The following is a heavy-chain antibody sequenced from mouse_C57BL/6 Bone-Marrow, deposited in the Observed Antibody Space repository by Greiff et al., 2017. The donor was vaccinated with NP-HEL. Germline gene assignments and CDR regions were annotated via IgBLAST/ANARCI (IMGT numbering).Heavy chain of an antibody. CDR1: GYTFTDYE. CDR2: IDPETGGT. D-gene: IGHD1-1*01. CDR3: TCYYGSSYCYWYFDV. Sequence: QVQLQQSGAELVRPGASVTLSCKASGYTFTDYEMHWVKQTPVHGLEWIGAIDPETGGTAYNQKFKGKAILTADKSYSTAYLELRSLTSEDSAVYYCTCYYGSSYCYWYFDVWGTGTTVTVSS. J-gene: IGHJ1*03. V-gene: IGHV1-15*01.